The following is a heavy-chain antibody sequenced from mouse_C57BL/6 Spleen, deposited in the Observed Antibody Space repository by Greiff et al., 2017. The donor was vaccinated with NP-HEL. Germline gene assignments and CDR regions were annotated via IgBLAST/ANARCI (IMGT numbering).Heavy chain of an antibody. CDR2: IYPGSGST. D-gene: IGHD1-1*01. Sequence: QVQLKESGAELVKPGASVKMSCKASGYTFTSYWITWVKQRPGQGLEWIGDIYPGSGSTNYNEKFKSKATLTVDTSSSTAYMQLSSLTSEDSAVYYCARFMHYGSSYGGFAYWGQGTLVTVSA. CDR1: GYTFTSYW. J-gene: IGHJ3*01. CDR3: ARFMHYGSSYGGFAY. V-gene: IGHV1-55*01.